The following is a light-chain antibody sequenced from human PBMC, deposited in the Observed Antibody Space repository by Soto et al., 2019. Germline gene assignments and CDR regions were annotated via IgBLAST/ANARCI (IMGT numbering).Light chain of an antibody. V-gene: IGKV3-11*01. J-gene: IGKJ4*01. CDR1: QSVSSY. Sequence: EIVLTQSPATLSLSPGERATLSCRASQSVSSYLAWYQQKPGQAPRLLIYDASNRATGIPARFSGSGSGTDFTVTISSLEPEDFAVYYCPQRSNWPPTFGGGTKVEIK. CDR3: PQRSNWPPT. CDR2: DAS.